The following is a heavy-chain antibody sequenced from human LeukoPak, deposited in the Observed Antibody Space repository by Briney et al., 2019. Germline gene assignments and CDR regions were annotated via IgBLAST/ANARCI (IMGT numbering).Heavy chain of an antibody. CDR1: GYTLTELS. D-gene: IGHD3-10*01. Sequence: ASVKVSCKVSGYTLTELSMHWVRQAPGKGLEWMGGFDPEDGETIYAQKFQGSVTMTEDTSTDTAYMELSSLRSEDTAVYYCATGIILWGPRDAFDIWGQGTMVTVSS. CDR3: ATGIILWGPRDAFDI. J-gene: IGHJ3*02. V-gene: IGHV1-24*01. CDR2: FDPEDGET.